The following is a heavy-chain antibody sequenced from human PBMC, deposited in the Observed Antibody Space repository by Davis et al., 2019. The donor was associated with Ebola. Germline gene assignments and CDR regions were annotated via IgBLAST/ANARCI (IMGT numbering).Heavy chain of an antibody. V-gene: IGHV3-23*01. CDR2: ISGSGGST. Sequence: GGSLRLSCAASGFTFSSYAMSWVRQAPGKGLEWVSAISGSGGSTYYADSVKGRFTISRHNAKNSLYLQMNSLRAEDTAVYYCAKDQFLHDFWSGYPNWFDPWGQGTLVTVSS. CDR1: GFTFSSYA. CDR3: AKDQFLHDFWSGYPNWFDP. J-gene: IGHJ5*02. D-gene: IGHD3-3*01.